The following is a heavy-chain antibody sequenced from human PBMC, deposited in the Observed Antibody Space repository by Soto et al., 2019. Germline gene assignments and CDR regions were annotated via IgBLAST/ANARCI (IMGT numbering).Heavy chain of an antibody. V-gene: IGHV3-30-3*01. D-gene: IGHD2-15*01. CDR1: GFTFSSYA. CDR3: ARAPAPPIVVVVGGEFDY. CDR2: ISYDGSNK. Sequence: GGSLRLSCAASGFTFSSYAMHWVRQAPGKGLEWVAVISYDGSNKYYADSVKGRFTISRDNSKNTLYLQMNSLRAEDTAVYYCARAPAPPIVVVVGGEFDYWGQGTLVTVSS. J-gene: IGHJ4*02.